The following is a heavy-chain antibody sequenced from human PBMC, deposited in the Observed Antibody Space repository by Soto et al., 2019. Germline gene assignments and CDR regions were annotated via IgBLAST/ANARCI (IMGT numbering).Heavy chain of an antibody. J-gene: IGHJ3*02. CDR3: ARPYSTAWSVGVLHI. CDR2: IYYSGST. D-gene: IGHD6-19*01. CDR1: GGSISSYY. Sequence: QVQLQESGPGLVKPSETLSLTCTVSGGSISSYYWTWIRQPLGKGLEWIGYIYYSGSTKYNPSLRRRVTISVDTTKNQVALKLRSVTAADTAVYYCARPYSTAWSVGVLHIWGQGTMVTVSS. V-gene: IGHV4-59*08.